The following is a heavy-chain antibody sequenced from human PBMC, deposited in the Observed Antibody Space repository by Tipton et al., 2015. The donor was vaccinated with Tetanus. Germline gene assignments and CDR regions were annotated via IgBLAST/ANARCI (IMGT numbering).Heavy chain of an antibody. Sequence: TLSLTCAVYGGSFSVYYWSWIRQPPGKGLEWIGEINHSRNINNNPSLKSRVTISIDTSKNQFSLKVSSVTAADTAVYYCARDLGIAVAGTPIYYYYGMDVWGQGTTVTVSS. J-gene: IGHJ6*02. D-gene: IGHD6-19*01. CDR2: INHSRNI. V-gene: IGHV4-34*01. CDR1: GGSFSVYY. CDR3: ARDLGIAVAGTPIYYYYGMDV.